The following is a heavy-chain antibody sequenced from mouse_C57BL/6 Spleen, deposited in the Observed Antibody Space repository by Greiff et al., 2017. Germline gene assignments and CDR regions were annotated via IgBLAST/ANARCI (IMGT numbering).Heavy chain of an antibody. D-gene: IGHD2-5*01. J-gene: IGHJ3*01. V-gene: IGHV1-69*01. Sequence: VQLQQPGAELVMPGASVKLSCKASGYTFTSYWMHWVKQRPGQGLEWIGEIDPSDSYTNYNQKFKGKSTLTVDKSSSTAYMQLSSLTSEDAAGDYWARSGGSNSFAYWGQGTLVTVSA. CDR2: IDPSDSYT. CDR3: ARSGGSNSFAY. CDR1: GYTFTSYW.